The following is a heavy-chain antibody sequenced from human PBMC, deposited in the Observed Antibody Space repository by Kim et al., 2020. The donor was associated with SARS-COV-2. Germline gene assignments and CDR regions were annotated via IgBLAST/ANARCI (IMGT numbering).Heavy chain of an antibody. Sequence: GGSLRLSCAASGFTFSSYAMHWVRQAPGKGLEWVAVISYDGSNKYYADSVKGLFTISRDNSKNTLYLQMNSLRAEDTAVYYCARGEREVGRTYYDFWSGYYGPGSFDNWGQGTMVTVSS. D-gene: IGHD3-3*01. CDR1: GFTFSSYA. CDR2: ISYDGSNK. V-gene: IGHV3-30-3*01. J-gene: IGHJ3*02. CDR3: ARGEREVGRTYYDFWSGYYGPGSFDN.